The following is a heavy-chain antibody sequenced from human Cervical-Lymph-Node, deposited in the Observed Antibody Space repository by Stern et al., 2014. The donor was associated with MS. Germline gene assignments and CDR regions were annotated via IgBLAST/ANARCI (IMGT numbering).Heavy chain of an antibody. CDR2: IWDDGRNT. CDR3: ARSSSPSPYYYYGMDV. V-gene: IGHV3-33*01. CDR1: GFTFSSYG. J-gene: IGHJ6*02. D-gene: IGHD6-13*01. Sequence: VQLVESGGGVVQPGRSLRLSCAASGFTFSSYGMPWVRQAPGTGLEWVAVIWDDGRNTYYADSVKGRFTISSANSKNTLYLQMNSLRAEDTAVYYCARSSSPSPYYYYGMDVWGQGTTVTVSS.